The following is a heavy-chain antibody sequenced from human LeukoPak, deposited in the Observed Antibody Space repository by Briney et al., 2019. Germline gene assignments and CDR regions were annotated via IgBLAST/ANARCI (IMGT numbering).Heavy chain of an antibody. CDR1: GYTFTSYG. J-gene: IGHJ4*02. CDR3: ARDRGPYCTNGVCDFDY. Sequence: ASVKVSCKASGYTFTSYGISWVRQAPGQGLEWMGWISAYNGNTNYAQKLQDRVTMTTDTSTSTAYMELRSLRSDDTAVYYCARDRGPYCTNGVCDFDYWGQGTLVTVSS. D-gene: IGHD2-8*01. V-gene: IGHV1-18*01. CDR2: ISAYNGNT.